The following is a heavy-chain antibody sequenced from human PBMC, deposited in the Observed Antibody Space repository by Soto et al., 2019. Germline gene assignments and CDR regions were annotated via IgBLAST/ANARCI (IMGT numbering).Heavy chain of an antibody. CDR3: ARLLIRGSFYYMDV. CDR2: INPRGGST. Sequence: ASVKVSCKASGYTFTSYYMLWVRQAPGQGLEWMGIINPRGGSTSYGQKFQGRVTMTRHTSTSTVYMELSSLRSEDTAVYYCARLLIRGSFYYMDVWGKGTTVTVSS. V-gene: IGHV1-46*03. D-gene: IGHD3-10*01. CDR1: GYTFTSYY. J-gene: IGHJ6*03.